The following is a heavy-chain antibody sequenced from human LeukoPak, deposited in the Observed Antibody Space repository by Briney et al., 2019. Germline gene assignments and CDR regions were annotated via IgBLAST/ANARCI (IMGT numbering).Heavy chain of an antibody. V-gene: IGHV3-66*01. Sequence: GGSLRLSCAAFGFTVSSKYMSWVRQAPGKGLEWVSVFYSGGSTYYVDSLKGRFTISRDNSKNPLYFQMNSLRAEDTAVYYCARGPGWNCFDYWGQGTLVTV. CDR2: FYSGGST. J-gene: IGHJ4*02. CDR1: GFTVSSKY. CDR3: ARGPGWNCFDY. D-gene: IGHD1-7*01.